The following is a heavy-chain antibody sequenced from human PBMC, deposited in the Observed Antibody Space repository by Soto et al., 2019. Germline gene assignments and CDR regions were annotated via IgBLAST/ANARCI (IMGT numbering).Heavy chain of an antibody. Sequence: SVKVSCKASGGTFSRNGISWVRQAPGQGLEWMGGIIPTFATAKYAQKFQDRVTITADESTSTAYMELNSLTSEDTAVYYCARDRIGTGTPEYFDHWGQGTLVTVSS. CDR1: GGTFSRNG. CDR3: ARDRIGTGTPEYFDH. CDR2: IIPTFATA. J-gene: IGHJ4*02. D-gene: IGHD1-1*01. V-gene: IGHV1-69*13.